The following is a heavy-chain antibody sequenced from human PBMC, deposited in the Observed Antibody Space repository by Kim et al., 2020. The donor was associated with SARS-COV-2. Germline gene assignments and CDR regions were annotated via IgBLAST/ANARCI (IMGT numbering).Heavy chain of an antibody. Sequence: GGSLRLSCVASGFTFPRYAMNWVRQAPGKGLEWVSGISGSGNTIYYTDSVKGRFTISRDNSKNTLFLQMNGLRAEDTAIYYCAKGVSGYHPNWFDPWGQGTLVTVSS. J-gene: IGHJ5*02. CDR2: ISGSGNTI. CDR1: GFTFPRYA. D-gene: IGHD3-22*01. CDR3: AKGVSGYHPNWFDP. V-gene: IGHV3-23*01.